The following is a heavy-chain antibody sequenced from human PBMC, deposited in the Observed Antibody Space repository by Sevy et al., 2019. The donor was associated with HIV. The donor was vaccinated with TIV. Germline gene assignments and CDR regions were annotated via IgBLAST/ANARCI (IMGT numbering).Heavy chain of an antibody. CDR1: GFTFSSYW. Sequence: GGSLRLSCAASGFTFSSYWMSWVRQAPGKGLEWVAHIKVDGSERYYVDSVKGRFTISRENAKNSLYLQMNSLRAEDTAMYYCARDCSSTSCLWGLDVWGQGTTVTVSS. CDR3: ARDCSSTSCLWGLDV. J-gene: IGHJ6*02. CDR2: IKVDGSER. D-gene: IGHD2-2*01. V-gene: IGHV3-7*03.